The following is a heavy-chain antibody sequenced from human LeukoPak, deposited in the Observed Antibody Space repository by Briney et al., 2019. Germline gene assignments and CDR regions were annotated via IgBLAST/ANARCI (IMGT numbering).Heavy chain of an antibody. Sequence: NPSETLSLTCTVSGGSISSYYWSWIRQPPGKGLEWIGYIYYSGSTNYNPSLKSRVTISVDTSKNQFSLKLSSVTAADTAVYYCARSPYYYDSSGYYSNYYYGMDVWGQGTTVTVSS. CDR3: ARSPYYYDSSGYYSNYYYGMDV. CDR1: GGSISSYY. J-gene: IGHJ6*02. CDR2: IYYSGST. D-gene: IGHD3-22*01. V-gene: IGHV4-59*01.